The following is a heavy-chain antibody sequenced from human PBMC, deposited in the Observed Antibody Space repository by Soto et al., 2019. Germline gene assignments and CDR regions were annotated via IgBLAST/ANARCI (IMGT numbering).Heavy chain of an antibody. J-gene: IGHJ3*02. CDR2: IYPGDSDT. CDR1: GYSFSSYW. Sequence: GESLKISCKGSGYSFSSYWIGWVRQMPGKGLEWMGIIYPGDSDTRYSPSFQGQVTISADKSISTAYLQWSSLKASDTAMYYCARSAVAGIMRAMGDAFDIWGQGTMVTVSS. V-gene: IGHV5-51*01. D-gene: IGHD6-19*01. CDR3: ARSAVAGIMRAMGDAFDI.